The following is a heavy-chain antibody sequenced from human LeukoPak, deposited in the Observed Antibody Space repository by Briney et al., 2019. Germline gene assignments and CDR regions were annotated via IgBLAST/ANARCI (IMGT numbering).Heavy chain of an antibody. D-gene: IGHD6-19*01. CDR1: GYSFITYW. Sequence: GESLKISCKGSGYSFITYWIGWVRQMPGKGLEWMGIIYPGDSDTRYSPSFQGQVTISADKSISTAYLQWSSLKASDTAMYYCARPIARAASGAFDIWGQRTMVTVSS. V-gene: IGHV5-51*01. CDR3: ARPIARAASGAFDI. J-gene: IGHJ3*02. CDR2: IYPGDSDT.